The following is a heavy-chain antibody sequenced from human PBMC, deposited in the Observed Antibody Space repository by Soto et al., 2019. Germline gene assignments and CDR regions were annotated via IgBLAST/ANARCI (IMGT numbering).Heavy chain of an antibody. CDR1: GYTFTSYG. CDR2: ISGYNGNT. CDR3: ARVIIAAAGYYYGMDV. J-gene: IGHJ6*02. D-gene: IGHD6-13*01. Sequence: QVQLVQSGAEVKKPGASVKVSCKASGYTFTSYGISWVRQAPGQGLEWMGWISGYNGNTNYAQKLQGRVTMTTDTATSTADMELRSLRSDDTAVYYCARVIIAAAGYYYGMDVWGQGTTVTVSS. V-gene: IGHV1-18*01.